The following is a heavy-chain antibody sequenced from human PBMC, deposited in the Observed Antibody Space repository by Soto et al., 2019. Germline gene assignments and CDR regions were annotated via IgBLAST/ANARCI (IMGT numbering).Heavy chain of an antibody. Sequence: QVQLVQSGAEVRKPGASVKVSCKASGYPYTNSDMHWVRQAPGQGLEWMGWIHPNTGGTNYAQKFQGRVTMTRDTSVSTVYMELNRLTSDDMAIYFCASDFRTRGWFRQAGNFAMDVWGQGTTVTIS. CDR1: GYPYTNSD. V-gene: IGHV1-2*02. CDR2: IHPNTGGT. CDR3: ASDFRTRGWFRQAGNFAMDV. D-gene: IGHD6-19*01. J-gene: IGHJ6*02.